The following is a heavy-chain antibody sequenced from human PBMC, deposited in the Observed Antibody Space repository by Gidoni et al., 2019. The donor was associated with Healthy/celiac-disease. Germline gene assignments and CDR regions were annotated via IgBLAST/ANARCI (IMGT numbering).Heavy chain of an antibody. D-gene: IGHD6-6*01. CDR2: IIPIFGTA. V-gene: IGHV1-69*01. CDR3: ARDLAQYSSSFNYFDY. Sequence: QVQLVQSGAEVKTPGSSVKVSCKTSGGTCSSQAISCVRQAPGQGLEWRGGIIPIFGTANYAQKFPGRGTITADESTSTAYMELSSLRSEDTAVYYCARDLAQYSSSFNYFDYWGQGTLVTVSS. CDR1: GGTCSSQA. J-gene: IGHJ4*02.